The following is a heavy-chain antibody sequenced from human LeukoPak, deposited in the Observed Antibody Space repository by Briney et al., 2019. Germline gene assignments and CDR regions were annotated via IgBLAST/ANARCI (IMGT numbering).Heavy chain of an antibody. D-gene: IGHD2-15*01. CDR2: IYSGGST. Sequence: PGGSLRLSCAASGFNVSSNYMSWVRQAPGKGLEWVSVIYSGGSTYYADSVKGRFTISRDNSKNTLYLQMNSLRAEDTAVYYCARDRGYCSGGSCADYYYYGMDVWGQGTTVTVSS. J-gene: IGHJ6*02. CDR1: GFNVSSNY. V-gene: IGHV3-66*01. CDR3: ARDRGYCSGGSCADYYYYGMDV.